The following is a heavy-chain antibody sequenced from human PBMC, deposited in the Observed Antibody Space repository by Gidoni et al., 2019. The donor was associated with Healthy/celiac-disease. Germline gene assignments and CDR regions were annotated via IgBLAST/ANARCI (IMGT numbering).Heavy chain of an antibody. CDR2: ISGSGGST. CDR3: AKGGLTIFGVVIN. CDR1: GATFSGYA. Sequence: EVPLLESGGGLVQPGGSLRLSCAASGATFSGYAMSWVRQAPGKGLEWVSAISGSGGSTYYADSVKGRFTISRDNSKNTLYLQMNSLRAEDTAVYYCAKGGLTIFGVVINWGQGTLVTVSS. J-gene: IGHJ4*02. D-gene: IGHD3-3*01. V-gene: IGHV3-23*01.